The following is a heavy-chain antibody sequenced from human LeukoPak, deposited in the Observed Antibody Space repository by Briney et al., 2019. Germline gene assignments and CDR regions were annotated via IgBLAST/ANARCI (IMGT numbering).Heavy chain of an antibody. V-gene: IGHV3-23*01. CDR3: AKDVGELRYFDWFSGSYYFDY. J-gene: IGHJ4*02. D-gene: IGHD3-9*01. CDR1: GFTFSSYA. Sequence: GGSLRLSCAASGFTFSSYAMSWVRQAPGKGLEWVSAISGSGGSTYYADSVKGRFTISRDNSKNTLYLQMNSLRAEDTAVYYCAKDVGELRYFDWFSGSYYFDYWGQGTLVTVSS. CDR2: ISGSGGST.